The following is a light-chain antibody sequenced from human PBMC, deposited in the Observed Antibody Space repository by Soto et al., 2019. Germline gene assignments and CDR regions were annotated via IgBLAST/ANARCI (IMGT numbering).Light chain of an antibody. V-gene: IGLV2-11*01. J-gene: IGLJ3*02. CDR2: DVS. CDR1: SSDVGGYNY. Sequence: QSALTQPRSVSGSPGQSVTISCTGTSSDVGGYNYVSWYQQNPGKAPKLMIYDVSKRPSGVPDRFSGSKSGNTASLTISGLQAEDEADYYCCSYAGTYTLRLFGGGTKLNVL. CDR3: CSYAGTYTLRL.